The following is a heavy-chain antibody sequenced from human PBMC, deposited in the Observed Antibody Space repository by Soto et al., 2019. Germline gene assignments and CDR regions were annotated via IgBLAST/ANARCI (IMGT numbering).Heavy chain of an antibody. D-gene: IGHD1-26*01. CDR1: GYTFTKYA. Sequence: QVQFVQSGAEEKKPGASVKVSCKASGYTFTKYAIHWVRQAPAQGLEWMGWINSGNGNTKYSQTFQGSVTITRDTSEITAYMEMSSLRAEYTAVYYCAGVSQWGGMDVWGHGTTVTVSS. J-gene: IGHJ6*02. V-gene: IGHV1-3*05. CDR2: INSGNGNT. CDR3: AGVSQWGGMDV.